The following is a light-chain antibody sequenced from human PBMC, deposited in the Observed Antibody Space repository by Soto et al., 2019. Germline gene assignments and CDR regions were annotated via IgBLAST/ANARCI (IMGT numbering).Light chain of an antibody. J-gene: IGKJ1*01. CDR2: CPA. V-gene: IGKV3-20*01. CDR3: QQYGSTYT. CDR1: QSVSSSY. Sequence: EIVLTQSPGTLSLSPGERATLSCRASQSVSSSYLAWYQQKPGQATRLLIYCPASRATSSPHRFSSSRSGTNVTPTISRLEPEDVAVYYCQQYGSTYTFGQGTKVDIK.